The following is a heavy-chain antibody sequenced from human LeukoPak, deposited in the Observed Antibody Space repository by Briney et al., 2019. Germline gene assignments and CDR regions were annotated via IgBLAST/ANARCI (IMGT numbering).Heavy chain of an antibody. J-gene: IGHJ3*02. CDR1: GFTFSSYA. CDR2: ISYDGSNK. CDR3: ARPRSVAATYEGMMDAFDI. Sequence: GGSLRLSCAASGFTFSSYAMHRVRQAPGKGLEWVALISYDGSNKYYADSVKGRFTISRDNSKNTLYLQMNSPRAEDTAVYYCARPRSVAATYEGMMDAFDIWGQGTMLTVSS. V-gene: IGHV3-30*04. D-gene: IGHD6-13*01.